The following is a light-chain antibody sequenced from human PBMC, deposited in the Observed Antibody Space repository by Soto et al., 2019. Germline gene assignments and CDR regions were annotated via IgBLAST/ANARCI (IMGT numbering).Light chain of an antibody. J-gene: IGLJ3*02. CDR1: SSDVGPYNL. CDR2: ETT. CDR3: SSYTGDYTLM. V-gene: IGLV2-23*01. Sequence: LTQPASVSGSPGQSITISCTGTSSDVGPYNLVSWYQHHPGKVPQLIIYETTKRPSGVSNRFSGSKSGNTASLTISGLQAEDEAHYHCSSYTGDYTLMFAGGTK.